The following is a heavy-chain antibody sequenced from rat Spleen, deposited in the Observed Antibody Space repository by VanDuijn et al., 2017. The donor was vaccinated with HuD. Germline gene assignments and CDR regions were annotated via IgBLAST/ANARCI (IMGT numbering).Heavy chain of an antibody. J-gene: IGHJ3*01. V-gene: IGHV5-7*01. CDR1: GFTFSDYY. CDR3: TRGELGAGWFAY. CDR2: IFGSGGSS. D-gene: IGHD5-1*01. Sequence: EVQLVESDGGLVQPGRSLKLSCAASGFTFSDYYMAWVRQAPTKGLEWIATIFGSGGSSYYRDSVKGRLTISRDNAKRTLYLQMNSLRSEDTATYYCTRGELGAGWFAYWGQGTLVTVSS.